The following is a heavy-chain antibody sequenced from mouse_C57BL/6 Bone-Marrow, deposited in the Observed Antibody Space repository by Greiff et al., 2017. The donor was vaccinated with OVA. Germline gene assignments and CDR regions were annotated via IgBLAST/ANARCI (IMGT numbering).Heavy chain of an antibody. Sequence: EVQLQQSGPELVKPGASVKISCKASGYTFTDYYMNWVKQSHGKSLEWIGDINPNNGGTSYNQKFKGKATLTVDKSSSTAYMELRSLTSEDSAVYYCARHIDGYYEPSYAMDYWGQGTSVTVSS. J-gene: IGHJ4*01. V-gene: IGHV1-26*01. CDR1: GYTFTDYY. D-gene: IGHD2-3*01. CDR2: INPNNGGT. CDR3: ARHIDGYYEPSYAMDY.